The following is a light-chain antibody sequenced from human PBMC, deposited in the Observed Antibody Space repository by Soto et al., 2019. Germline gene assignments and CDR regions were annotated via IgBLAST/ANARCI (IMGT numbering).Light chain of an antibody. CDR3: QQYNNWPWT. J-gene: IGKJ1*01. CDR1: QKISSRY. Sequence: EIVLTQSPGTLSLSPGERATLSCRASQKISSRYLAWYLQKPGQAPRLLIYGVSTRATGVPTRFSGSRSGAEFTLTINSLQSEDFAVYYCQQYNNWPWTFGQGTKVDI. CDR2: GVS. V-gene: IGKV3-15*01.